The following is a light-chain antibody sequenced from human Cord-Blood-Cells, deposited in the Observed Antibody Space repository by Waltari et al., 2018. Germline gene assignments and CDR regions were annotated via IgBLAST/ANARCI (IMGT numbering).Light chain of an antibody. V-gene: IGLV6-57*01. CDR1: SGSIASNY. J-gene: IGLJ3*02. Sequence: NFMLTQPHSVSASPGKTVTISCTRSSGSIASNYVQWYQQRPGSSPTPVIYEDNQRPSGVPDRFSGSIDSSSNSASLTISGLKTEDEADYYCQSYDSSNQVFGGGTKLTVL. CDR3: QSYDSSNQV. CDR2: EDN.